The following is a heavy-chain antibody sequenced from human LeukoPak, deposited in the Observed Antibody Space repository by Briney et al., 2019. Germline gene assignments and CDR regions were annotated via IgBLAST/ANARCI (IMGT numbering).Heavy chain of an antibody. CDR1: GFTVSSNY. CDR3: ASSGWYHAFDI. Sequence: GGSLRLSCAASGFTVSSNYMTWVRQAPGKGLEWVANIKQDGSEKYYVDSVKGRFTISRDNAKNSLYLQMSSLRAEDTAVYYCASSGWYHAFDIWGQGTMVTVSS. D-gene: IGHD6-19*01. CDR2: IKQDGSEK. V-gene: IGHV3-7*01. J-gene: IGHJ3*02.